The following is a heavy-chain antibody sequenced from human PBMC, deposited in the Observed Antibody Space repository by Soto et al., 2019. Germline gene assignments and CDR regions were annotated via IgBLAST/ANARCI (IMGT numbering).Heavy chain of an antibody. CDR3: ARVRYCSGDTCYLAWFDP. V-gene: IGHV4-30-4*01. CDR2: IYYTGST. CDR1: GGSISSGDYY. J-gene: IGHJ5*02. D-gene: IGHD2-15*01. Sequence: QVQLQESGPGPVKPSQTLSLSCSVSGGSISSGDYYWSWIRQPPGKGLEWIGYIYYTGSTYYNPSLKSRVTISVDTSKNQFSLNLSSVTAADTAVYYCARVRYCSGDTCYLAWFDPWGRGTQVTVSS.